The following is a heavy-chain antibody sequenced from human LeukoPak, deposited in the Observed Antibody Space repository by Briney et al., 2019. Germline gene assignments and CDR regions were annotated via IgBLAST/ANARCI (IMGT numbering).Heavy chain of an antibody. CDR1: GFIFSDYG. CDR3: AKDVLVRGVINGFDY. CDR2: ISFDGSYK. V-gene: IGHV3-30*18. D-gene: IGHD3-10*01. J-gene: IGHJ4*02. Sequence: PGGSLRLSCAASGFIFSDYGMHWVRQAPGKGLEWVAVISFDGSYKHYADSVKGRFTISRDNSKNTLYMQMNSLRAEDTAVYYCAKDVLVRGVINGFDYWGQGTLVTVSS.